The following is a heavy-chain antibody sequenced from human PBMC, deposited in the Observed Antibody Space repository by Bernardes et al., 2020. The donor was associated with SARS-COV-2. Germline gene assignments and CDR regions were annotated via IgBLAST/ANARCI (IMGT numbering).Heavy chain of an antibody. Sequence: GGSLRLSCAASGFTVSSNYMSWVRQAPGKGLEWVSVIYSGGSTYYADSVKGRFTISRDNSKNTLYLQMNSLRAEDTAVYYCALSYYGDLHNWYFDLWGRGTLVTVSS. V-gene: IGHV3-53*01. J-gene: IGHJ2*01. CDR2: IYSGGST. D-gene: IGHD4-17*01. CDR1: GFTVSSNY. CDR3: ALSYYGDLHNWYFDL.